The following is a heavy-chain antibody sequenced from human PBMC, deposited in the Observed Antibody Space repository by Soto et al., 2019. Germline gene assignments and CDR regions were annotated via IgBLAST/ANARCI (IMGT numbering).Heavy chain of an antibody. D-gene: IGHD6-6*01. CDR3: ARDRGSSSSHYFDY. CDR1: GGSISSYY. Sequence: SETLSLTCIVSGGSISSYYRSWIRQPAGKGLEWIGRIYTSGSTNYNPSLKSRVTLSVDTSKNQFSLKLSSVTAADTAVYYCARDRGSSSSHYFDYWGQGTLVTVSS. J-gene: IGHJ4*02. V-gene: IGHV4-4*07. CDR2: IYTSGST.